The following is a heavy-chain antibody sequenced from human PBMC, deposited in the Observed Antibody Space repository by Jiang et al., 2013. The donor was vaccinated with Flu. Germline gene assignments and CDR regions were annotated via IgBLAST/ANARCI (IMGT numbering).Heavy chain of an antibody. J-gene: IGHJ4*02. CDR2: TYYRSKWYN. Sequence: SQTLSLTCAISGDSVSSNSAAWNWIRQSPSIGLEWLGRTYYRSKWYNDYAVSVKSRITINPDTSKNQFSLQLNSVTPEDMAVYYCARGVVEYSSAALDYWGQGTLVTVSS. D-gene: IGHD6-6*01. CDR1: GDSVSSNSAA. CDR3: ARGVVEYSSAALDY. V-gene: IGHV6-1*01.